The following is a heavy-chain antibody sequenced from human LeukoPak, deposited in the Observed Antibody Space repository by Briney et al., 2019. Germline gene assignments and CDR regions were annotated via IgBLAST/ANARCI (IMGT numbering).Heavy chain of an antibody. CDR1: GFTFSSYG. CDR2: IWYDGSNK. CDR3: ARDLGYSYGYFQH. J-gene: IGHJ1*01. V-gene: IGHV3-33*01. Sequence: PGGSLRLSCAASGFTFSSYGMHWVRQAPGKGLEWVAVIWYDGSNKYYADSVKGRFTISRDNSKNTLYLQMNSLRAEDTAVYYCARDLGYSYGYFQHWGQGTLVTVSS. D-gene: IGHD5-18*01.